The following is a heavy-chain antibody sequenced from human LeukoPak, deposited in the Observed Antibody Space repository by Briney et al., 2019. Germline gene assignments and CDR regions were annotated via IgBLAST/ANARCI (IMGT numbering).Heavy chain of an antibody. V-gene: IGHV3-7*01. CDR2: IKEDGSEK. CDR3: ASGVVVVAPDTFDI. Sequence: GGTLRLSCAASGFTFSSYWMSWVRQAPGKGLEWVANIKEDGSEKYYVDSVKGRFTISRDNAKNSLYLQMNSLRAEDTAVYYCASGVVVVAPDTFDIWGQGTMVTVSS. J-gene: IGHJ3*02. D-gene: IGHD2-15*01. CDR1: GFTFSSYW.